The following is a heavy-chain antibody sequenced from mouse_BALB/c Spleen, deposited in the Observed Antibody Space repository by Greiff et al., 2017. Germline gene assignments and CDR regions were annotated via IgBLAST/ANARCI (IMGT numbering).Heavy chain of an antibody. J-gene: IGHJ2*01. CDR1: GFTFSSYG. Sequence: EVQRVESGGDLVKPGGSLKLSCAASGFTFSSYGMSWVRQTPDKRLEWVATISSGGSYTYYPDSVKGRFTISRDNAKNTLYLQMSSLKSEDTAMYYCARLSTGSFDYWGQGTTLTVSS. CDR2: ISSGGSYT. D-gene: IGHD4-1*02. V-gene: IGHV5-6*01. CDR3: ARLSTGSFDY.